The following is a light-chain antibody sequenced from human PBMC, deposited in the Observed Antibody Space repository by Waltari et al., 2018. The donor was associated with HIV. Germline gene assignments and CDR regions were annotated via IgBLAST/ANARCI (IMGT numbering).Light chain of an antibody. CDR2: WAS. CDR3: HQYYTIPLT. Sequence: IVMTQSPDSLAVSLGERATINCKSSQSVLYSPNNKNYLAWYQQKPGQPPKLLIYWASTRQSGVPDRVSGSGSGTDFTLTISSLRAEDVAVYYCHQYYTIPLTFGGGTKVEIE. V-gene: IGKV4-1*01. J-gene: IGKJ4*01. CDR1: QSVLYSPNNKNY.